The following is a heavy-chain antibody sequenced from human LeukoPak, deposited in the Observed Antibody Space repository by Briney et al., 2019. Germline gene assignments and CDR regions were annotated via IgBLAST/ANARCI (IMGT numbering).Heavy chain of an antibody. V-gene: IGHV3-23*01. CDR2: MSGSGDST. Sequence: PGGSLRLSCTASGFTFSSYAMSWVRQAPGKGLEWVSTMSGSGDSTYYADSVKGRFTISRDNSKNTLYLQMNSLRAEDTAVYFCAKPDSSGFFSSIRFDFWGQGPLVTVSS. J-gene: IGHJ4*02. CDR1: GFTFSSYA. D-gene: IGHD3-22*01. CDR3: AKPDSSGFFSSIRFDF.